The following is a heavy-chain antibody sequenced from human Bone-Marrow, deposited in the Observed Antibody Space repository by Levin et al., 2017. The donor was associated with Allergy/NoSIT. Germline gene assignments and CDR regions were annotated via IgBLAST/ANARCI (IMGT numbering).Heavy chain of an antibody. CDR2: IKQDESET. J-gene: IGHJ5*02. CDR1: GFIFSKYW. CDR3: ARSQERKIYLCDL. V-gene: IGHV3-7*01. D-gene: IGHD3-3*01. Sequence: GESLKISCAASGFIFSKYWMTWIRQAPGKGLEWVANIKQDESETYYVDSVRRRFTISRDNAKSSLYLQMNSLGAEDTAVYYYARSQERKIYLCDLWGQGTLVTVSS.